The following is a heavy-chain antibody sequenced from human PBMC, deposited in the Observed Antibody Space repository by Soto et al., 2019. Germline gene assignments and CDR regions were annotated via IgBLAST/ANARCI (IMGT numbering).Heavy chain of an antibody. CDR3: ARAVLGGYFSGGSCRSYYMAV. D-gene: IGHD2-15*01. J-gene: IGHJ6*03. V-gene: IGHV4-34*01. CDR2: INHSGST. CDR1: GGSFSGYY. Sequence: PSETLSLTCAVYGGSFSGYYWSWIRQPPGKGLEWIGEINHSGSTNYNPSLKSRVTISVDTSKNQFSLKLSSVTAADTAVYYCARAVLGGYFSGGSCRSYYMAVWGKGTTVTVSS.